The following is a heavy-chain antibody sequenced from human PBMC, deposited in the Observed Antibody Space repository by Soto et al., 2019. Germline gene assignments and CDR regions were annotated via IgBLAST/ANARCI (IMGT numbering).Heavy chain of an antibody. CDR3: AKHSVGYQLLYNWFDP. J-gene: IGHJ5*02. D-gene: IGHD2-2*02. CDR1: GFTLSAYW. V-gene: IGHV3-23*01. Sequence: VGSLRLSCVVSGFTLSAYWMTWVRQAPGKGLEWVGTISGSGGTTYYADTVKGRFTISRDNSKNTLYLQMNSLKAEDTAIFHCAKHSVGYQLLYNWFDPWGQGTLVTVSS. CDR2: ISGSGGTT.